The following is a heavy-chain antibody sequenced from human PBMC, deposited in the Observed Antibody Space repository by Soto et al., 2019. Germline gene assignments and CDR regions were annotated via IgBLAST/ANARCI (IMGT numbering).Heavy chain of an antibody. Sequence: PGESLKISSKGSGYNFSSQWIAWVRQKPGKGLEWMGIVYPGDAETRYSPSFQGQATMSADKSIDTAYLQWSSLKASDTAIYYCAKSEVLECWRQGTRATVSS. V-gene: IGHV5-51*01. CDR3: AKSEVLEC. CDR1: GYNFSSQW. CDR2: VYPGDAET. J-gene: IGHJ3*01.